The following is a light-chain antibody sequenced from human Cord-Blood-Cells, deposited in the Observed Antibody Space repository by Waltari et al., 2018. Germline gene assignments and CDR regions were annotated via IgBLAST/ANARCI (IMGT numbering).Light chain of an antibody. J-gene: IGLJ3*02. V-gene: IGLV2-14*01. CDR2: DVS. Sequence: QSALPQPASVSGSPGHSITISCTGTSSDVGGYNYVSWYQQHPGKAPKLMIYDVSKPPAGVSNRFSGSKSGNTASLTISGLQAEDEADYYCSSYTSSSTWVFGGGTKLTVL. CDR1: SSDVGGYNY. CDR3: SSYTSSSTWV.